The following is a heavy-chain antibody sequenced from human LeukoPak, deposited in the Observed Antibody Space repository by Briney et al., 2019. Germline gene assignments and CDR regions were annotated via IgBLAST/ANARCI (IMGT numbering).Heavy chain of an antibody. CDR1: GFTFSSYA. Sequence: GGSLRFFCAASGFTFSSYAMSWVRQAPGKGLEWVSSISSSSSYIYYADSVKGRFTISRDNAKNSLYLQMNSLRAEVTAAYYCASDGLMVTAMGYFDYWGQGTLVTVSS. J-gene: IGHJ4*02. D-gene: IGHD5-18*01. V-gene: IGHV3-21*01. CDR2: ISSSSSYI. CDR3: ASDGLMVTAMGYFDY.